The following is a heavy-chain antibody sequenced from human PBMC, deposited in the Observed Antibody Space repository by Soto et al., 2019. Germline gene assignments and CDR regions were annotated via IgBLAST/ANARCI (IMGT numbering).Heavy chain of an antibody. CDR3: VRDGTKTLRDWFDP. Sequence: SETLSLTCTVSGASISGYYWSWIRKSAGKGLEWIGRIYATGTTDYNPSLKSRVMMSVDTSKKQFALKLRSVTAADTAVYYCVRDGTKTLRDWFDPWGQGIWVTVSS. J-gene: IGHJ5*02. D-gene: IGHD1-1*01. CDR2: IYATGTT. V-gene: IGHV4-4*07. CDR1: GASISGYY.